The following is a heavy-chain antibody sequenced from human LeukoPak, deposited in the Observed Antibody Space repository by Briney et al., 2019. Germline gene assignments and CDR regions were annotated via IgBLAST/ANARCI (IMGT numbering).Heavy chain of an antibody. Sequence: GGSLRLSCAASGFSFSSYEMMWVRQAPGKGLEWVSYISSSAGTIYYADSVKGRFTISRDNAKHSLYLQMTSLRAEDTAVYYCARGSLDYGDSRFDSWDQGTLVTVSS. V-gene: IGHV3-48*03. CDR2: ISSSAGTI. CDR3: ARGSLDYGDSRFDS. D-gene: IGHD4-17*01. J-gene: IGHJ4*02. CDR1: GFSFSSYE.